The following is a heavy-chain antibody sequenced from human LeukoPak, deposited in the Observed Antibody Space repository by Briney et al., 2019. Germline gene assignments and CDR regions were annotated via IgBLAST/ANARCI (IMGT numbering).Heavy chain of an antibody. V-gene: IGHV1-46*01. CDR1: GYTFTSYY. CDR2: INPSGGST. CDR3: ATPSGATGMATISMDV. J-gene: IGHJ6*03. Sequence: ASVKVSCKASGYTFTSYYMHWVRQAPGQGLEWMGIINPSGGSTSYAQKFQGRVTMTRDMSTSTVYMELSSLGSEDTAVYYCATPSGATGMATISMDVWGKGTTVTVSS. D-gene: IGHD5-12*01.